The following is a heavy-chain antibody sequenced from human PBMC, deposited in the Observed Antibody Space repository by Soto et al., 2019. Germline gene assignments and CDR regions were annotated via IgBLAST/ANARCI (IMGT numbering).Heavy chain of an antibody. Sequence: GGSLRLSCAASGFTFSSYSMNWVRQAPGKGLEWVSSISSSSSYIYYADSVKGRFTISRDNAKNSLYLQMNSLRAEDRAVYYCARDDRADDWNDVGPGDAFDIWGQGTMVTVSS. CDR3: ARDDRADDWNDVGPGDAFDI. D-gene: IGHD1-1*01. CDR1: GFTFSSYS. CDR2: ISSSSSYI. V-gene: IGHV3-21*01. J-gene: IGHJ3*02.